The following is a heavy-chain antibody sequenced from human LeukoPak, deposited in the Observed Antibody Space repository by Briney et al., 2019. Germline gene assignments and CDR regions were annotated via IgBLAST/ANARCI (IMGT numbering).Heavy chain of an antibody. Sequence: SETLSLTCTVSGGSIFGHYWTWIRQPPGKRLEWIGYTFYDGSTDYNPSLKSRVTISVDTSKNQFSLKLSSVTAADTAVYYCAREGTADWFDPWGQGTLVTVSS. D-gene: IGHD1-7*01. J-gene: IGHJ5*02. CDR2: TFYDGST. V-gene: IGHV4-59*11. CDR3: AREGTADWFDP. CDR1: GGSIFGHY.